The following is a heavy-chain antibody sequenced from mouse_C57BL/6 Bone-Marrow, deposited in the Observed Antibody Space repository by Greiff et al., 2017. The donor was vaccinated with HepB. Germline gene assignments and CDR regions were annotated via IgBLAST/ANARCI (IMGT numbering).Heavy chain of an antibody. CDR3: ASGPITTVVEGFAY. V-gene: IGHV1-64*01. J-gene: IGHJ3*01. CDR1: GYTFTSYW. Sequence: VQLQQPGAELVKPGASVKLSCKASGYTFTSYWMHWVKQRPGQGLEWIGMIHPNSGSTNYNEKFKSKAPLTVDKSSSTAYMQLSSLTSEDSAVYYCASGPITTVVEGFAYWGQGTLVTVSA. CDR2: IHPNSGST. D-gene: IGHD1-1*01.